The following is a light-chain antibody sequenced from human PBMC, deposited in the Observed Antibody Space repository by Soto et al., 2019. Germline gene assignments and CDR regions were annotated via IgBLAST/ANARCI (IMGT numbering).Light chain of an antibody. V-gene: IGKV3-15*01. Sequence: EILMTQSPATLSVSPGEGATLSCRASQNVPTNLAWYQQQPGQAPRLLISGASIRATGIPARFRGTGSGPEFTLSIISLLSEDFAVYYCQQYHNWPRTFGQGTKV. CDR2: GAS. CDR3: QQYHNWPRT. J-gene: IGKJ1*01. CDR1: QNVPTN.